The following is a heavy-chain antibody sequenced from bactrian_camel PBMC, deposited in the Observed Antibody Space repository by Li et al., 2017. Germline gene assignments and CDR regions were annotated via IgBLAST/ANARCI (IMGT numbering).Heavy chain of an antibody. CDR1: RDIYANNC. V-gene: IGHV3S54*01. D-gene: IGHD3*01. CDR2: IYTGTGTT. CDR3: VRRAQVSFDF. Sequence: VQLVESGGGSVQAGESLTLSCVVSRDIYANNCMGWFRQAPGKDREGVARIYTGTGTTFHDRSLGGRFTISRDNAKNTLYLQIHSLKPEDTAVYYCVRRAQVSFDFWGQGTQVTVS. J-gene: IGHJ4*01.